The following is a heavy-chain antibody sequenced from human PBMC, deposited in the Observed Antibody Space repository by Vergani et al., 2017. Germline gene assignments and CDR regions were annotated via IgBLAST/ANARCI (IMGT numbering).Heavy chain of an antibody. V-gene: IGHV1-46*03. J-gene: IGHJ4*02. CDR3: ARGDYGILTGYRY. D-gene: IGHD3-9*01. CDR1: GYTFSNYY. Sequence: QVQVVQSGAEVKKSGASVKVSCKTSGYTFSNYYMHWVRQAPGQGLEWMGIINPSGGHTNYAQKFQGRSTMTRDTSTSTVYMVLSSLRSEDTAIYYCARGDYGILTGYRYWGQGTLVTVSA. CDR2: INPSGGHT.